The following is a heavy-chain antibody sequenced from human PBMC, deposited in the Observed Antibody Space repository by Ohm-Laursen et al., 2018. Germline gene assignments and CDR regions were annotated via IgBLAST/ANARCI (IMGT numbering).Heavy chain of an antibody. D-gene: IGHD5-12*01. V-gene: IGHV4-59*12. CDR2: IYYSGST. CDR3: ARDSPWGGYISHFDY. CDR1: GGSISSYY. J-gene: IGHJ4*02. Sequence: SDTLSLTCTVSGGSISSYYWSWIRQPPGKGLEWIGYIYYSGSTNYNPSLKSRVTISVDTSKNQFSLKLSSVTAADTAVYYCARDSPWGGYISHFDYWGQGTLVTVSS.